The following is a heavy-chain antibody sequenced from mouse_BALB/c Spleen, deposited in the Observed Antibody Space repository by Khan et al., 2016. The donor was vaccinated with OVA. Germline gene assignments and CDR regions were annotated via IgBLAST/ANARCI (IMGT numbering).Heavy chain of an antibody. CDR2: IDPENGNT. V-gene: IGHV14-1*02. J-gene: IGHJ3*01. CDR3: ARSGYEAWFSY. CDR1: GFNIKDYY. D-gene: IGHD3-1*01. Sequence: VQLKQSAAELVRPGALVKLSCKTSGFNIKDYYIHWVKQRPEQGLEWIGWIDPENGNTIYDPKFQGKASMTADTSSNTAYLQLSSLTSEDTAVYYCARSGYEAWFSYWGQGTLVTVSA.